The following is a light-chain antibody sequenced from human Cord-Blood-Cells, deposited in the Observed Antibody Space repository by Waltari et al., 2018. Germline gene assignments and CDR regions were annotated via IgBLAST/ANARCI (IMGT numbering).Light chain of an antibody. V-gene: IGKV1-5*03. CDR1: QSISSW. CDR2: KAS. J-gene: IGKJ2*01. CDR3: QQYNSYPYT. Sequence: DIQMTQSPSTLSASVGDRVTISCRASQSISSWLAWYQQKPGKAPKLLIYKASSLESGVPSRFSGSGSGTEFTLTISSLQPDDFATYYCQQYNSYPYTFGQGTKLEIK.